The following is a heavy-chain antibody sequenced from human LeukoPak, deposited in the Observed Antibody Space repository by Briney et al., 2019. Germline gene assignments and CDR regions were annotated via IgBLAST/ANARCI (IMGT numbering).Heavy chain of an antibody. Sequence: PSETLSLTCTVSGGSISSYYWSWIRQPPGKGLEWIGYIYYSGSTNYNPSLKSRVTISVDKSKNQISLKLSSVAAADTAVYYCARHRTGYCTGGSCYLDAFDIWGQGTMVTVSS. CDR1: GGSISSYY. V-gene: IGHV4-59*08. CDR3: ARHRTGYCTGGSCYLDAFDI. D-gene: IGHD2-15*01. J-gene: IGHJ3*02. CDR2: IYYSGST.